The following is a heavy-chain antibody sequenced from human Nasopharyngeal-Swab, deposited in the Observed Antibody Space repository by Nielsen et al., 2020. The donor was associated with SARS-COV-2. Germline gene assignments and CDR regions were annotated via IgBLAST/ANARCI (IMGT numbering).Heavy chain of an antibody. J-gene: IGHJ4*02. CDR2: IYYSGST. CDR1: GGSISSSSYY. D-gene: IGHD1-26*01. V-gene: IGHV4-39*01. CDR3: ARQPKVGATHYFDY. Sequence: SETLSLTCTVSGGSISSSSYYWGWIRQPPGKGLEWIGSIYYSGSTYYNPSLKSRVTISVDTSKYQLSLKLSSVTAADTAVYYCARQPKVGATHYFDYWGQGTLVTVSS.